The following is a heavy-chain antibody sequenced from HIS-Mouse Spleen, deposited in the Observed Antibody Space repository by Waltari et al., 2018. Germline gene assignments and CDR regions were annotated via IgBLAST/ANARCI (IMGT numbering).Heavy chain of an antibody. J-gene: IGHJ3*02. D-gene: IGHD1-7*01. Sequence: EVQLVESGGGLVKPGGSLRLSCAASGFTFSNAWMSWVRKAQGKGLEWVGRIKSKTDGGTTDYAAPVKGRFTISRDDSKNTLYLQMNSLKTEDTAVYYCTTDNWNYFDAFDIWGQGTMVTVSS. CDR3: TTDNWNYFDAFDI. V-gene: IGHV3-15*01. CDR2: IKSKTDGGTT. CDR1: GFTFSNAW.